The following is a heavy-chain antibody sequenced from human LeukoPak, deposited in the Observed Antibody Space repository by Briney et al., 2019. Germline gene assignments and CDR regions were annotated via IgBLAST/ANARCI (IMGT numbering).Heavy chain of an antibody. CDR3: ARGSTYSSGWYTGFDY. Sequence: GGSLRLSRAASGFTFSSYSMNWVRQAPGKGLEWVSSISSSSSYIYYADSVKGRFTISRDNAKKSVYLQMNSLRAEDTAVYYCARGSTYSSGWYTGFDYWGQGTLVTVSS. D-gene: IGHD6-19*01. CDR2: ISSSSSYI. V-gene: IGHV3-21*01. CDR1: GFTFSSYS. J-gene: IGHJ4*02.